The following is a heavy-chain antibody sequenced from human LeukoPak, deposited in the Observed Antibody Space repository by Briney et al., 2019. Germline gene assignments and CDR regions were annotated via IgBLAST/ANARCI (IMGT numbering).Heavy chain of an antibody. V-gene: IGHV3-11*04. CDR3: ASQRDYCDSSGYSSY. Sequence: GGSLRLSCAASGFTFSDYYMSWIRQAPGKGLEWVSYISSSGSTIYYADSVKGRFTISRDNAKNSLYLQMNSLRAEDTAVYYCASQRDYCDSSGYSSYWGQGTLVTVSS. D-gene: IGHD3-22*01. CDR2: ISSSGSTI. J-gene: IGHJ4*02. CDR1: GFTFSDYY.